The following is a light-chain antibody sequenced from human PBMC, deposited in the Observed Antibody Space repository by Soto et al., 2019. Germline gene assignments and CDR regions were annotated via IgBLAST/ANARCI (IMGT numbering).Light chain of an antibody. V-gene: IGKV1-6*01. J-gene: IGKJ1*01. CDR3: LQDYSYPRT. Sequence: AIQMTQSPSSLSASVGDRVTITCRASQALRTDLGWYQQRPGKAPKLLIYGTSNLQSGVPSRFGGSGSGTDFTLTINSLQPEDFATYYFLQDYSYPRTFGQGTKVDIK. CDR1: QALRTD. CDR2: GTS.